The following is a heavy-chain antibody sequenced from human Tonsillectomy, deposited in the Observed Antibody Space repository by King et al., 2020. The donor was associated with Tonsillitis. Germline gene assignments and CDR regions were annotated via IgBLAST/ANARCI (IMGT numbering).Heavy chain of an antibody. V-gene: IGHV3-48*01. CDR3: ARGSGYATKRIDC. D-gene: IGHD5-12*01. CDR1: GFTFSTYA. J-gene: IGHJ4*02. Sequence: VQLVESGGGLVQPGGSLRLSCAASGFTFSTYALHWVRQAPGKGLEWVSYITGSSSPIYYADSVKGRFTISRDNAKNSLYLQMNSLRAEDTAIYYCARGSGYATKRIDCWGQGTLVTVSS. CDR2: ITGSSSPI.